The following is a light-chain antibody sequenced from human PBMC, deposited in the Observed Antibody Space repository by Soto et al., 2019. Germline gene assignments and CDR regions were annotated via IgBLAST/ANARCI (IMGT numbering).Light chain of an antibody. CDR1: SSDVGGYDS. CDR2: GVS. V-gene: IGLV2-14*01. J-gene: IGLJ1*01. CDR3: TSFTTTFTYV. Sequence: QSVLAQPASVSGSPGQSNTISCTGTSSDVGGYDSVSWYQQHPGKAPKLLIYGVSYRPSGISPHFSGSKSGNTASLTISGLQTEDEADYYCTSFTTTFTYVFGSGTKVTVL.